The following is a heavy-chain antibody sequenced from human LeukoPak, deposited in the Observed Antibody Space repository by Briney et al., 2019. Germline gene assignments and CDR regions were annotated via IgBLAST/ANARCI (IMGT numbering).Heavy chain of an antibody. Sequence: GGSLRLSCAASGFTFSSYSMNWVRQAPGKGLEWVSSISSSSSYIYYADSVKGRFTISRDNAKNSLYLQMNSLRAEDTAVYYCAREEWLLQRAGYWGQGTLVTVSS. V-gene: IGHV3-21*01. J-gene: IGHJ4*02. CDR3: AREEWLLQRAGY. CDR1: GFTFSSYS. CDR2: ISSSSSYI. D-gene: IGHD3-3*01.